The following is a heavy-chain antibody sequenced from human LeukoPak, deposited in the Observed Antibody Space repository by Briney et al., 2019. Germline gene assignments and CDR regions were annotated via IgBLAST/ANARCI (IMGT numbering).Heavy chain of an antibody. J-gene: IGHJ4*02. CDR3: AKDRIAAAGSLYYFDY. CDR2: INQDGNKK. Sequence: GGSLRLSCAASGFTFSTQWMSWVRQTPGKGLEWVANINQDGNKKYYVDSVKGRFTISRDNAKNSLFLQMNSLRAEDTAVYYCAKDRIAAAGSLYYFDYWGQGTLVTVSS. CDR1: GFTFSTQW. V-gene: IGHV3-7*03. D-gene: IGHD6-13*01.